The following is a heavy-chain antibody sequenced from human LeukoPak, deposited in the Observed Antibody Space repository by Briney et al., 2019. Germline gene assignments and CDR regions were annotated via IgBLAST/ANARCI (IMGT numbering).Heavy chain of an antibody. V-gene: IGHV1-2*02. D-gene: IGHD1-26*01. Sequence: ASVKVSCKASGYTFTGYYMHWVRQAPGQGLEWMGWINPNSGGTNYAQKFQGRVTMTRDTSISTAYMELSRLRSDDPAVYYCASTGVGATGSTFFDYWGQGTLVTVSS. CDR1: GYTFTGYY. CDR3: ASTGVGATGSTFFDY. CDR2: INPNSGGT. J-gene: IGHJ4*02.